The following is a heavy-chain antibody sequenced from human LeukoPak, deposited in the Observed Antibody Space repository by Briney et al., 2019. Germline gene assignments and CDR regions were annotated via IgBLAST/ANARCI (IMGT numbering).Heavy chain of an antibody. CDR3: ARVKTTMIVATRAFDI. CDR1: GGLFSGYY. CDR2: IYHSGST. D-gene: IGHD3-22*01. V-gene: IGHV4-34*01. J-gene: IGHJ3*02. Sequence: SETLSLTCAVYGGLFSGYYWSWIRQSPGKGLEWIGEIYHSGSTNSNPSLKSRVTISVDTSKNQFSLKLSSVTAADTAVYYCARVKTTMIVATRAFDIWGQGTMVTVSS.